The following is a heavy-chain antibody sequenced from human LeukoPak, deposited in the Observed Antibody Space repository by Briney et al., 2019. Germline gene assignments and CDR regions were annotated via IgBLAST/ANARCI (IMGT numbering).Heavy chain of an antibody. J-gene: IGHJ5*02. CDR1: GYTFTGYY. Sequence: GASVKVSCEASGYTFTGYYMHWVRQAPGQGLEWMGWINPNSGGTNYAQKFQGRVTMTRDTSISTAYMELSRLTSDDTAVYYCARPGEGIAASYWFDPWGQGTLVTVSS. CDR3: ARPGEGIAASYWFDP. CDR2: INPNSGGT. V-gene: IGHV1-2*02. D-gene: IGHD6-13*01.